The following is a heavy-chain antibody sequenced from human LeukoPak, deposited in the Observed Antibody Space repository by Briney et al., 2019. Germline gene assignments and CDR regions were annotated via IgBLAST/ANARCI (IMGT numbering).Heavy chain of an antibody. CDR3: ATWPYGSGSYGDFDS. Sequence: GGSLRLSCAASGFTFDDYGVSWVRQAPGKGLEWVSHINWNAGATGYADSVKGRFTISKDNAKNSLYLQMNSLRAEDTALYYCATWPYGSGSYGDFDSWGQGILVTVSS. D-gene: IGHD3-10*01. J-gene: IGHJ4*02. V-gene: IGHV3-20*04. CDR2: INWNAGAT. CDR1: GFTFDDYG.